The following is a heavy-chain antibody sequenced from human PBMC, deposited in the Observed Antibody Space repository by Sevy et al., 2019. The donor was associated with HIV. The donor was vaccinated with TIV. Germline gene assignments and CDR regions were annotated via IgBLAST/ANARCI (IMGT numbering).Heavy chain of an antibody. V-gene: IGHV3-30*02. CDR1: GFTFSSNG. J-gene: IGHJ4*02. D-gene: IGHD3-9*01. Sequence: GGSLRLSCAASGFTFSSNGMHWVRQAPGKGLEWVTFIWYDGSDKYYADSVKGRFAISRDNSKNTLYLQMNTLRIEDTAVYYCASDILTGSDYWGQGTLVTVSS. CDR3: ASDILTGSDY. CDR2: IWYDGSDK.